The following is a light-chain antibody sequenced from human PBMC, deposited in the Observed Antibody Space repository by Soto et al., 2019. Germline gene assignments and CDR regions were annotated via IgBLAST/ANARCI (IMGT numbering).Light chain of an antibody. CDR1: SGSIASNY. CDR3: QSYDSSTPVV. V-gene: IGLV6-57*04. Sequence: NFMLTQPHSVSESPGKTVNISCTRSSGSIASNYVQWYQQRPGSAPTTVIYEDNQRPSGVPDRFSGSIDSSSNSASLTISGLKNEDEADYYCQSYDSSTPVVFGGGTQLTVL. J-gene: IGLJ2*01. CDR2: EDN.